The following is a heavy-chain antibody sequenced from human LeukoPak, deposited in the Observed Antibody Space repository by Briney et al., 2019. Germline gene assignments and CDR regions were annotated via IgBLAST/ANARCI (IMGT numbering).Heavy chain of an antibody. V-gene: IGHV4-30-4*07. Sequence: PSETLSLTCAVSGGSISSGGYSWSWIRQPPGKGLEWIGYIYYSGSTYYNPSLKSRVTISVDTSKNQFSLKLSSVTAADTAVYYCARSYYYDSSGMYYFDYWGQGTLVTVSS. D-gene: IGHD3-22*01. CDR3: ARSYYYDSSGMYYFDY. J-gene: IGHJ4*02. CDR1: GGSISSGGYS. CDR2: IYYSGST.